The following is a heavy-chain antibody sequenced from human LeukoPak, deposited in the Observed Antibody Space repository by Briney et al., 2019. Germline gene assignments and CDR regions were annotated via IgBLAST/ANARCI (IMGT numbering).Heavy chain of an antibody. CDR1: GGSISSYY. J-gene: IGHJ5*02. Sequence: SETLSLTCTVSGGSISSYYWSWIRQPAGKGLEWIGRIYTSGSTNYNPSLKSRVTMSVDTSKNQFSLKLSSVTAADTAVYYCAKGGSGGRPVPPLFDPWGQGTLVTVSS. CDR3: AKGGSGGRPVPPLFDP. CDR2: IYTSGST. D-gene: IGHD1-26*01. V-gene: IGHV4-4*07.